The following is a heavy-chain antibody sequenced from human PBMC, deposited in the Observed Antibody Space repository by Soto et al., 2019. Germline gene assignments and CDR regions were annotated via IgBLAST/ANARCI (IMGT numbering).Heavy chain of an antibody. Sequence: EVQVLESGGGLVQHGGSLRLSCEGSGFTVSSHAMTWIRQAPGKGPEWVSTITADGGTYYADSVKGRFAMSRDTSESTLYLQMNSLGAEDTAAYYCAPRVSCSGGSCQYDAFAIRGQGTMVTVSS. CDR3: APRVSCSGGSCQYDAFAI. D-gene: IGHD2-15*01. V-gene: IGHV3-23*01. J-gene: IGHJ3*02. CDR2: ITADGGT. CDR1: GFTVSSHA.